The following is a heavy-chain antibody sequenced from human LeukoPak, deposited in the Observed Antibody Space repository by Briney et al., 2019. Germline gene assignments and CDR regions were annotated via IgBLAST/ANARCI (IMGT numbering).Heavy chain of an antibody. V-gene: IGHV3-30-3*01. CDR1: GFTFSSYA. CDR2: ILYNGSNK. J-gene: IGHJ4*02. Sequence: GRSLRLSCAASGFTFSSYAMHWVRQAPGKGLEWVAVILYNGSNKYYADSVKGRLTISRDNTKNTLYLQMNSLRAEDTAVYYCARGEFNGLDYWGQGTLVTVSS. CDR3: ARGEFNGLDY. D-gene: IGHD2-8*01.